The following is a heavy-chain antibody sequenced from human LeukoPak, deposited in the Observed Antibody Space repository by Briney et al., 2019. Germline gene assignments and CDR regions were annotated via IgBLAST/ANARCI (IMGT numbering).Heavy chain of an antibody. J-gene: IGHJ4*02. D-gene: IGHD4-17*01. CDR2: IKNKHEGGTT. Sequence: GGSLRLSCAASGFSFSEKYMCWVRQAPGKGLEWIGRIKNKHEGGTTHYAPPVKGRFTISRDDSRNTLYLQMNNMNTEDTAVYYCCFGHYGDFWGQGTLVTVSS. V-gene: IGHV3-15*05. CDR1: GFSFSEKY. CDR3: CFGHYGDF.